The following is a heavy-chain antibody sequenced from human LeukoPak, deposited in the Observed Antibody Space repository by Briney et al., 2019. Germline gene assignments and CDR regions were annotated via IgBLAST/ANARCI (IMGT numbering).Heavy chain of an antibody. D-gene: IGHD3-10*01. J-gene: IGHJ4*02. V-gene: IGHV3-7*01. Sequence: GGSLRLSCAASGFTFSSYWMSWVRQAPGKGLEWVANIKEDRSEEYYVDSVKGRFTISRDNAKNSLYLQMNSLRAEDTAVYYCARENYGSGSYQYYFDYWGQGTLVTVSS. CDR3: ARENYGSGSYQYYFDY. CDR2: IKEDRSEE. CDR1: GFTFSSYW.